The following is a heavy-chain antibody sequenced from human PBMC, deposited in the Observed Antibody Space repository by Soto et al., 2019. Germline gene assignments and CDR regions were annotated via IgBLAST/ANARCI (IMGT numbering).Heavy chain of an antibody. V-gene: IGHV4-34*01. CDR3: AIASYSSSWYRGFDY. D-gene: IGHD6-13*01. CDR2: INHSGST. Sequence: SETLSLTCAVYGGSFSGYYWSWIRQPPGKGLEWIGEINHSGSTNYNPSLKSRVTISVDTSKNQFSLKLSSVTAADTAVYYCAIASYSSSWYRGFDYWGQGTLVTVS. J-gene: IGHJ4*02. CDR1: GGSFSGYY.